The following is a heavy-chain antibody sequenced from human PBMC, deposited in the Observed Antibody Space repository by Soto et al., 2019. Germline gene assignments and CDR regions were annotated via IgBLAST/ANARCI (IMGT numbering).Heavy chain of an antibody. Sequence: EVQLLESGGGLVQPGGSLRLSCAASGFTFRSYAMSWVRQAPGKGLEWVSVIADSRDRTYYADSVKGRFTISRDNSKNTLYLQMHNLRAEDTATYYYAKGIDWGQGTLVTVSS. CDR2: IADSRDRT. V-gene: IGHV3-23*01. CDR3: AKGID. J-gene: IGHJ4*02. CDR1: GFTFRSYA. D-gene: IGHD2-15*01.